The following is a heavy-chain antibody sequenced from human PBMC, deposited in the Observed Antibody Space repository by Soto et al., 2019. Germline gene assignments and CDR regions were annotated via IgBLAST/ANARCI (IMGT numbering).Heavy chain of an antibody. CDR2: IYHSGST. J-gene: IGHJ4*02. CDR1: GGSISSSNW. Sequence: QVQLQESGPGLVKPSGTLSLTCAVSGGSISSSNWWSWVRQPPGKGLEWIGEIYHSGSTNYNPSLKGRAPIPEDKPKNQFPRKLGFGPAGDRAVFFGAGDPGGGTTPGGQGT. D-gene: IGHD1-7*01. V-gene: IGHV4-4*02. CDR3: AGDPGGGTTP.